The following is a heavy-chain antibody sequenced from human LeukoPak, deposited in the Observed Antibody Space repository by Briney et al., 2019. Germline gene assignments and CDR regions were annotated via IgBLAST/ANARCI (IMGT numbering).Heavy chain of an antibody. Sequence: ASVTVSCKASGYTFTSYYMHWVQQAPGQGLEWMGIINPSGGSTSYAQKFQGRVTMTRDTYTSTVYMELSSLRSEDTAVYYCASSDYGDYGRYGYWGQGTLVTVSS. CDR2: INPSGGST. CDR1: GYTFTSYY. V-gene: IGHV1-46*01. CDR3: ASSDYGDYGRYGY. J-gene: IGHJ4*02. D-gene: IGHD4-17*01.